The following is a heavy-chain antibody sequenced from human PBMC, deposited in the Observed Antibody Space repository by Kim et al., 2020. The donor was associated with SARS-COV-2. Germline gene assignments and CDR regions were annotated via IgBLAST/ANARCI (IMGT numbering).Heavy chain of an antibody. CDR2: IYYSGST. Sequence: SETLSLTCTVSGGSISSSCYYWGWIRQHPGKGLEWIGSIYYSGSTYYNSSIKRRVTISVDTSKNQFSLKLSSVTAADTAVYYCARFPYYYESSGAFDIWGQGTMVTVSS. CDR3: ARFPYYYESSGAFDI. V-gene: IGHV4-39*01. D-gene: IGHD3-22*01. J-gene: IGHJ3*02. CDR1: GGSISSSCYY.